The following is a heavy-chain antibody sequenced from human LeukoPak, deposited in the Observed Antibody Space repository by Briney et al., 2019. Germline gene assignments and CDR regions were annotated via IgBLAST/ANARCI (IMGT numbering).Heavy chain of an antibody. Sequence: GGSLRLSCVGSGFTFSSYAMSWVRQAPGKGLEWVSGISVSGGTTYYADSVKGRFTISRDNSKNTLYLEMSSLRAEDTAVYYCARDRAWNYFDYWGQGTLVTVSS. CDR1: GFTFSSYA. CDR3: ARDRAWNYFDY. J-gene: IGHJ4*02. D-gene: IGHD3-3*01. V-gene: IGHV3-23*01. CDR2: ISVSGGTT.